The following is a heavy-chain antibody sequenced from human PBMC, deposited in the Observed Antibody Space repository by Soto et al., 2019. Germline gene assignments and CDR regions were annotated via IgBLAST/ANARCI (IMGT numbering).Heavy chain of an antibody. D-gene: IGHD3-10*01. V-gene: IGHV3-23*01. CDR1: GFTFSSYA. J-gene: IGHJ6*02. Sequence: PGGSLRLSCAASGFTFSSYAMSWARQAPGKGLEWVSAISGSGGSTYYADSVKGRFTISRDNSKNTLYLQMNSLRAEDTAVYYCAKAFYFVSGRQGRHHVRAVWGQGTTVPVSS. CDR2: ISGSGGST. CDR3: AKAFYFVSGRQGRHHVRAV.